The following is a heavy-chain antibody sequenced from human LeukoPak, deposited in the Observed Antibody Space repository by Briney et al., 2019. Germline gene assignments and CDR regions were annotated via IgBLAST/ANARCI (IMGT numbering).Heavy chain of an antibody. D-gene: IGHD2-2*01. CDR2: IYPGDSDT. V-gene: IGHV5-51*01. Sequence: GESLKISCKGSGYSFTSYWIGWVRQMTGKGLEWMGIIYPGDSDTRYGPSFQGQVTISADKSISTAYLQWSSLKASDTAMYYCARTNLACSSTSCYFGYWGQGTLVTVSS. CDR3: ARTNLACSSTSCYFGY. J-gene: IGHJ4*02. CDR1: GYSFTSYW.